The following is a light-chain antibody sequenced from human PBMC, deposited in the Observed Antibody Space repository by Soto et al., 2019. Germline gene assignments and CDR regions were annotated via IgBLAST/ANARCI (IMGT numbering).Light chain of an antibody. CDR2: DAS. Sequence: EAVLTQSPATLSLSPGERATLSCRASESIARYLAWYQHRPGQAPRLLIYDASNRATGIPARFSGSGSGTDFTLTINSLQNEDFAVYYCQKPYTFGHGTRLEMK. J-gene: IGKJ5*01. CDR1: ESIARY. V-gene: IGKV3-11*01. CDR3: QKPYT.